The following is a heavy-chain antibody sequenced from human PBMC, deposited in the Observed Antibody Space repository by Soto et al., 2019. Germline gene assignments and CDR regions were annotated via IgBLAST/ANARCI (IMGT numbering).Heavy chain of an antibody. CDR1: GGTFSSYT. CDR2: IIPILGIA. J-gene: IGHJ4*02. Sequence: QVQLVQSGAEVKKPGSSVKVSCKASGGTFSSYTSSWVRQAPGQGLEWMGRIIPILGIANYAQKFQGRVTITADKSTSTAYMELSSLRSEDTAVYYCARGTTMVRGVNPFDYWGQGTLVTVSS. D-gene: IGHD3-10*01. V-gene: IGHV1-69*02. CDR3: ARGTTMVRGVNPFDY.